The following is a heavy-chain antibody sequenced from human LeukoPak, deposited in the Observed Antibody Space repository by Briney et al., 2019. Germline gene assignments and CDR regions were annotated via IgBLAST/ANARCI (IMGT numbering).Heavy chain of an antibody. CDR2: INPSGGGT. CDR1: GYTFTNYY. D-gene: IGHD5-18*01. J-gene: IGHJ4*02. V-gene: IGHV1-46*01. CDR3: ARDWSGYTYGYGY. Sequence: ASVKVSCKASGYTFTNYYMHWVRQAPGQGLEWMGIINPSGGGTSYAQKFQGRVTMTRDTSTSTVYMELSSLRFEDTAVYYCARDWSGYTYGYGYWGQGTLVIVSS.